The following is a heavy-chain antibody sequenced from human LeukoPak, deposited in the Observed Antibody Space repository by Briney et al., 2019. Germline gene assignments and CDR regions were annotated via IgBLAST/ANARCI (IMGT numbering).Heavy chain of an antibody. CDR2: MNPNSGNT. CDR1: GYTFTGYY. J-gene: IGHJ6*02. D-gene: IGHD5-12*01. V-gene: IGHV1-8*02. CDR3: ARGRRVVATITYYYYGMDV. Sequence: ASVKVSCKASGYTFTGYYMHWVRQATGQGLEWMGWMNPNSGNTGYAQKFQGRVTMTRNTSISTAYMELSSLRSEDTAVYYCARGRRVVATITYYYYGMDVWGQGTTVTVSS.